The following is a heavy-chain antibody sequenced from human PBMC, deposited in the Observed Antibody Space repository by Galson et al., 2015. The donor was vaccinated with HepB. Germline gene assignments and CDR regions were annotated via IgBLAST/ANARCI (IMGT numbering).Heavy chain of an antibody. CDR2: SRKRANSYIT. CDR3: VREGTYYYDSSGYRGALDI. CDR1: GFTFSEHF. Sequence: SLRLSCAASGFTFSEHFMDWVRQAPGKGLEWVGRSRKRANSYITEYAASVKGRFTISRDDSKNSLYLLMNSLKTEDTAVYYCVREGTYYYDSSGYRGALDIWGQGTVVTVSS. J-gene: IGHJ3*02. V-gene: IGHV3-72*01. D-gene: IGHD3-22*01.